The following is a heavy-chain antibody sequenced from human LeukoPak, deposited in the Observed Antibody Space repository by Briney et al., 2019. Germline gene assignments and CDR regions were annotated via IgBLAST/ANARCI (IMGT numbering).Heavy chain of an antibody. CDR3: AHRFLFVDESGFDY. V-gene: IGHV2-5*02. J-gene: IGHJ4*02. CDR2: IYWDDDK. Sequence: SGPTLVKPTQTLTLTCTFSGFSLSTSGVGVGWIRQPPGKALEWLALIYWDDDKRYIPSLKNRLTITKDTSKNQVVLTMTNMDPVDTATYLCAHRFLFVDESGFDYWGQGTLVTVSS. CDR1: GFSLSTSGVG. D-gene: IGHD1-26*01.